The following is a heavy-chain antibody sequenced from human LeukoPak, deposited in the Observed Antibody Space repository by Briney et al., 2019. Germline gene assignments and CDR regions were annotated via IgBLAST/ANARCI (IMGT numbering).Heavy chain of an antibody. D-gene: IGHD3-3*01. Sequence: SETLSLTCTVSGDSISSGDYYWSWIRQPPGKGLEWIGYIYYSGSTYYNPSLKSRVTISVDTSKNQFSLKLSSVTAADTAVYYSARALDHTFWSGYSYGMDVWGQGTTVTVSS. J-gene: IGHJ6*02. CDR1: GDSISSGDYY. CDR3: ARALDHTFWSGYSYGMDV. CDR2: IYYSGST. V-gene: IGHV4-30-4*02.